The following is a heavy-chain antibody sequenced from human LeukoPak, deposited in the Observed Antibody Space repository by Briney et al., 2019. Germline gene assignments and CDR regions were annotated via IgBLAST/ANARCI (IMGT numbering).Heavy chain of an antibody. CDR1: GFTFSSYS. CDR3: ARDRNCGGDCYFRQEFAFDI. CDR2: ISSSSSYI. Sequence: GGSLRLSCAASGFTFSSYSMNWVRQASGKGLEWVSSISSSSSYIYYADSVKGRFTISRDNAKNSLYLQMNSLRAEDTAVYYCARDRNCGGDCYFRQEFAFDIWGQGTMVTVSS. V-gene: IGHV3-21*01. D-gene: IGHD2-21*02. J-gene: IGHJ3*02.